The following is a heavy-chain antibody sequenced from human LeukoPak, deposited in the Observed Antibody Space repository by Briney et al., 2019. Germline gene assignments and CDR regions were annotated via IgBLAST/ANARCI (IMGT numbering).Heavy chain of an antibody. CDR1: GGSISSGSYY. D-gene: IGHD3-22*01. J-gene: IGHJ5*02. CDR3: ARVNYYDSSGYADWFDP. CDR2: IYTSGST. Sequence: PSETLFLTCTVSGGSISSGSYYWSWIRQPAGKGLEWIGRIYTSGSTNYNPSLKSRVTISVDTSKNQFSLKLSSVTAADTAVYYCARVNYYDSSGYADWFDPWGQGTLVTVSS. V-gene: IGHV4-61*02.